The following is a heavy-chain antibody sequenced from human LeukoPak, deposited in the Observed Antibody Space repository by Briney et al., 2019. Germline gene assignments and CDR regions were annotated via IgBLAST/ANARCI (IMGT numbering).Heavy chain of an antibody. D-gene: IGHD6-19*01. Sequence: SVKVSCKASGGTFSSYAISWVRQAPGQGLEWMGGIIPIFGTANYAQKFQGRVTITADESTSTAYMELSSLRSEDTAVYYCARVNGGWYLGDWFDPWGQGTLITVSS. CDR3: ARVNGGWYLGDWFDP. CDR1: GGTFSSYA. CDR2: IIPIFGTA. V-gene: IGHV1-69*13. J-gene: IGHJ5*02.